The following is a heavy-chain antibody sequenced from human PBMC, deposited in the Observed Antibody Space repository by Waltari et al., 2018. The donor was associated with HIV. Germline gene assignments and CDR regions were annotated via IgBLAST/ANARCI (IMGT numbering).Heavy chain of an antibody. J-gene: IGHJ5*01. D-gene: IGHD3-10*01. V-gene: IGHV3-74*01. CDR3: ATRRSADRGFNS. Sequence: EVQLVQSGGGLVQPGGSLRLSCVASGFTFSNYRMYWVRQAPGKGLVWVSHINSDGSGITYADSVKGRFTISRDNARNTLHLQMDSLRLEDTAVYYCATRRSADRGFNSWGQGTLVTVSS. CDR2: INSDGSGI. CDR1: GFTFSNYR.